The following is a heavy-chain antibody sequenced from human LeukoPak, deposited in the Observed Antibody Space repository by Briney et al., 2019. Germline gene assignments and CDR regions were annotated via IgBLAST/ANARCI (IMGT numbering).Heavy chain of an antibody. CDR3: ARGPALHSKWVGGRWFDP. J-gene: IGHJ5*02. V-gene: IGHV1-8*01. Sequence: ASVKVSCKASGYSFTRYDIHWVRQAAGHGLEWMGWMNPNSGHTGHAQKFQGRVTMTGDTSMTTAYMELSGLTSEDTAIYYCARGPALHSKWVGGRWFDPWGQGTLVTVSS. D-gene: IGHD1-26*01. CDR1: GYSFTRYD. CDR2: MNPNSGHT.